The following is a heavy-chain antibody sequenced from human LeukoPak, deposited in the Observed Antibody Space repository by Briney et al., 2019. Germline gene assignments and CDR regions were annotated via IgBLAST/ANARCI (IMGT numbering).Heavy chain of an antibody. V-gene: IGHV4-30-4*08. CDR2: IYNSGST. D-gene: IGHD2-2*01. Sequence: SETLSLTCSVSGGSISSGDYYWSWIRQTPGKGLEWMGYIYNSGSTFHYNPSLKSRVTISVDTSKNQFSLRLSSVTAADTAVYYCAGTNCSSATCYGANWFDPWGQGTLVTVSS. CDR1: GGSISSGDYY. J-gene: IGHJ5*02. CDR3: AGTNCSSATCYGANWFDP.